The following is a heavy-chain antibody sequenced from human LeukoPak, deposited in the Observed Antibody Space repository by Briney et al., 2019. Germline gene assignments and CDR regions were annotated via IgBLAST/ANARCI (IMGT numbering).Heavy chain of an antibody. CDR2: IIPIFGTA. CDR3: ARDGDYSNYGGPYYYYGMDV. CDR1: GGSFSSYA. V-gene: IGHV1-69*13. J-gene: IGHJ6*02. Sequence: ASVKVSCKASGGSFSSYAISWVRQAPGQGLEWMGGIIPIFGTANYAQKFQGRVTITADESTSTAYMELSSLRSEGTAVYYCARDGDYSNYGGPYYYYGMDVWGQGTTVTVSS. D-gene: IGHD4-11*01.